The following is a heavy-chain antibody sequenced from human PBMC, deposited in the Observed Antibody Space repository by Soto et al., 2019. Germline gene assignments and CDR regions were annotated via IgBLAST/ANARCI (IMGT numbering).Heavy chain of an antibody. CDR3: ARDSPTNIGVAGTIDY. Sequence: ASVKVSCKASGYTFTSNAIHWVRQAPGQRLEWMGWINVGSGDTKYSQKFQGRVTITRDTSATTAYMEVSSLRSEDTAVYYCARDSPTNIGVAGTIDYWGQGTLVTVSS. J-gene: IGHJ4*02. CDR2: INVGSGDT. CDR1: GYTFTSNA. V-gene: IGHV1-3*01. D-gene: IGHD6-19*01.